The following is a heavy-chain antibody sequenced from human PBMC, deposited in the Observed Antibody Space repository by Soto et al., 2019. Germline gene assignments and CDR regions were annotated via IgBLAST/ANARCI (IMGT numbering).Heavy chain of an antibody. V-gene: IGHV3-23*01. Sequence: PGGSLRLSCTASGFTFSTYAMNWVRQAPGKGLQWVSSISGDGSTTFYADSVKGRFTISRDNSKNTLYLQMGSLRAEDTAIYYCAKGNIFGVVINSIDYWGQGTLVTVSS. CDR3: AKGNIFGVVINSIDY. D-gene: IGHD3-3*02. J-gene: IGHJ4*02. CDR1: GFTFSTYA. CDR2: ISGDGSTT.